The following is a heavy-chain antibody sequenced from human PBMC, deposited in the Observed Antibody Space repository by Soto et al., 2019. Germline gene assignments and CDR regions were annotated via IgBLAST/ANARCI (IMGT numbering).Heavy chain of an antibody. CDR3: ARDPHEGVYDY. CDR2: MRPDSGGA. V-gene: IGHV1-2*02. Sequence: ASVKVSCKASGYTFTGYYLHWIRQAPGQGLQWMGWMRPDSGGANYAQKFQGRVSMARDTSTSTFYMELSRLASDDTAVYYCARDPHEGVYDYWGQGTQVTVSS. J-gene: IGHJ4*02. CDR1: GYTFTGYY. D-gene: IGHD3-16*01.